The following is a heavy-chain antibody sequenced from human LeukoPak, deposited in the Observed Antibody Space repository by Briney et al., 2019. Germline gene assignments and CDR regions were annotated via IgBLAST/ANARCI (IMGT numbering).Heavy chain of an antibody. D-gene: IGHD3-10*01. J-gene: IGHJ4*02. Sequence: GGSLRLSCAASGLSFSTYWMSWVRQAPGKGLEWVANIKRDGSETYYVDSVKGRFTISRDNAKKSLYLQMNSLRAEDTAVFYCASFNFGSGSHDHWGQGTLVSVSS. CDR3: ASFNFGSGSHDH. V-gene: IGHV3-7*02. CDR2: IKRDGSET. CDR1: GLSFSTYW.